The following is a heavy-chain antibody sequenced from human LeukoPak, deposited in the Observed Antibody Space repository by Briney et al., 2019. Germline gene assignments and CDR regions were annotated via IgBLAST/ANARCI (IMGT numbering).Heavy chain of an antibody. D-gene: IGHD6-13*01. CDR3: ATLSPNGYSSSWFLWDY. J-gene: IGHJ4*02. CDR2: FDPEDGET. Sequence: ASVKVSCKVSGYTLTELSMHWVRQAPGKGLEWMGGFDPEDGETIYAQKFQGRVTMTEDTSTDTAYMELSSLRSEDTAVYYCATLSPNGYSSSWFLWDYWGQGTLVTVSS. CDR1: GYTLTELS. V-gene: IGHV1-24*01.